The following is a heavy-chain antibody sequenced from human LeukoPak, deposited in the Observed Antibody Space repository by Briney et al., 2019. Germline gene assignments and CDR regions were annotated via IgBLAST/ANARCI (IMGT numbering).Heavy chain of an antibody. CDR1: GYTFTSYY. Sequence: ASVKVSCKASGYTFTSYYMHWVRQAPGQGLEWMGIINPSGGSTSYAQKFQGRVTMTRDMFTSTVYMELSSLRSEDTAVYYCARDFQARGSYSNGLDYWGQGTLVTVSS. V-gene: IGHV1-46*01. J-gene: IGHJ4*02. CDR3: ARDFQARGSYSNGLDY. D-gene: IGHD1-26*01. CDR2: INPSGGST.